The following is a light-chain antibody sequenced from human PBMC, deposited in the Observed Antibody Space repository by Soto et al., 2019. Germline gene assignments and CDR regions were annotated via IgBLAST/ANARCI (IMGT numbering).Light chain of an antibody. CDR1: QNIRRT. Sequence: EIVLTQSPATLSLSPGERASLSCRASQNIRRTLAWYQQKPGQAPRLLIYDASNRATGIPARFSGSGSGTDFTLTISSLEPEDFAVYYCQERNRWPRFTFGPGTKVDIK. CDR3: QERNRWPRFT. CDR2: DAS. V-gene: IGKV3-11*01. J-gene: IGKJ3*01.